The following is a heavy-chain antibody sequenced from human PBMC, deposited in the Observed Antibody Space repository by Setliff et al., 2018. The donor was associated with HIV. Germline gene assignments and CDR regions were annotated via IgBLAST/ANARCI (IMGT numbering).Heavy chain of an antibody. CDR1: GFTFSDYY. Sequence: GGSLRLSCAASGFTFSDYYMSWIRQAPGKGLEWVSYISYSGSTIYYADSVKGRITISRDNAKNSLYLQMNSLRAEDTAVYYCARPLTGYSITHYYYMDVWGKGTTVTAP. J-gene: IGHJ6*03. D-gene: IGHD3-9*01. CDR3: ARPLTGYSITHYYYMDV. V-gene: IGHV3-11*04. CDR2: ISYSGSTI.